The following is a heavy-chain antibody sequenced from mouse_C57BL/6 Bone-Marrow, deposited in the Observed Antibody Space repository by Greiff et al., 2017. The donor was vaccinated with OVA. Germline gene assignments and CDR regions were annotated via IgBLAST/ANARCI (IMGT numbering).Heavy chain of an antibody. CDR1: GYTFTSYG. D-gene: IGHD2-4*01. Sequence: VQLQQSGAELARPGASVKLSCKASGYTFTSYGISWVKQRTGQGLEWIGEIYPRSGNTYYTEKFKGKDTLTADKSSSTAYMELRNLTSEDSAVYFCARRDYDYERDFDYWGQGTTLTVSS. CDR2: IYPRSGNT. V-gene: IGHV1-81*01. J-gene: IGHJ2*01. CDR3: ARRDYDYERDFDY.